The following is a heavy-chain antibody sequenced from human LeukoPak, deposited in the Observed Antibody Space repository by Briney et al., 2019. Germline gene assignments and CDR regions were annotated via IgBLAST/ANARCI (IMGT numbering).Heavy chain of an antibody. Sequence: ASVKVSCKTSGYTFTGYYIQWVRQAPGQGLEWMGYINPDSGGTNYAQEFQGRVTMTRDTSISTAYMELNRLRSDDTAVYYCARGKGYYDSSGYYYYYGMDVWGQGTTVTVSS. J-gene: IGHJ6*02. CDR1: GYTFTGYY. D-gene: IGHD3-22*01. V-gene: IGHV1-2*02. CDR2: INPDSGGT. CDR3: ARGKGYYDSSGYYYYYGMDV.